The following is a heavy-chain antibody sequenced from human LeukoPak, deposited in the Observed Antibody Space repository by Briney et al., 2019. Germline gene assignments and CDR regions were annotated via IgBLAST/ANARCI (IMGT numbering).Heavy chain of an antibody. CDR2: INPNSGGT. J-gene: IGHJ4*02. CDR1: GYTFTGYY. CDR3: ARVLDCSGSSCYSEDY. Sequence: GASVKVSCKASGYTFTGYYMHWVRQAPGQGLEWMGWINPNSGGTNYAQKFQGRVTMTRDTSISTAYMELSRLRSDDTAVYYCARVLDCSGSSCYSEDYWGQGTLVTVSS. D-gene: IGHD2-15*01. V-gene: IGHV1-2*02.